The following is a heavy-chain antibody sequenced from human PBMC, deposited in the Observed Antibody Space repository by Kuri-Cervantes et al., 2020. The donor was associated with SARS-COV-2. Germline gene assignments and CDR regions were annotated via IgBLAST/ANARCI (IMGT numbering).Heavy chain of an antibody. CDR2: IYPYDSDT. J-gene: IGHJ4*02. Sequence: GESLKISCQASGYRFTGYWIGWVRQMPGKALEWMGLIYPYDSDTRYNPSFQGHITLSIDKSLTTAFLQWSSLEASDTATYYCARLKQVALDPFDSWGQGTLVTVSS. V-gene: IGHV5-51*01. CDR1: GYRFTGYW. D-gene: IGHD1/OR15-1a*01. CDR3: ARLKQVALDPFDS.